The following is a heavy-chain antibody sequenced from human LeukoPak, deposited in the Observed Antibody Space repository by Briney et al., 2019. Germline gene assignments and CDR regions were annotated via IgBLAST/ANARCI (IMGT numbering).Heavy chain of an antibody. CDR2: ISYDGSNK. J-gene: IGHJ4*02. V-gene: IGHV3-30-3*01. CDR1: GFTFSSYA. D-gene: IGHD4-11*01. Sequence: GRSLRLSCAASGFTFSSYAMHWVRQAPGKGLEWVAVISYDGSNKYYADSVKGRFTTSRDNSKNTLYLQMNSLRAEDTAVYYCAPSNFDYWGQGTLVTVSS. CDR3: APSNFDY.